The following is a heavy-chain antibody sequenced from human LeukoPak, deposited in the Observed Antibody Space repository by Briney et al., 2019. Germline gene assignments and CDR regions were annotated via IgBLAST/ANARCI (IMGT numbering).Heavy chain of an antibody. CDR1: GGSISSSSYY. V-gene: IGHV4-39*01. CDR3: ASLRQCQLPYYYYYYYMDV. D-gene: IGHD2-2*01. Sequence: SETLSLTCTVSGGSISSSSYYWGWIRQPPGKGLEWIGRIYYSGSTYYNPSLKSRVTISVDTSKNQFSLKLSSVTAADTAVYYCASLRQCQLPYYYYYYYMDVWGKGTTVTVSS. CDR2: IYYSGST. J-gene: IGHJ6*03.